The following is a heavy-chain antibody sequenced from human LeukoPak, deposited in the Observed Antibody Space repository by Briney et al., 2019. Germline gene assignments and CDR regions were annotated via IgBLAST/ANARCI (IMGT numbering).Heavy chain of an antibody. CDR1: GGSISSSSYY. CDR3: ARDLASSDDAFDI. J-gene: IGHJ3*02. Sequence: SETLSLTCTVSGGSISSSSYYWGWIRQPPGNGLEWIGSIYYSGSTYYNPSLKSRVTISVDTSKNQFSLKLSSVTAADTAVYYCARDLASSDDAFDIWGQGTMVTVSS. D-gene: IGHD6-6*01. V-gene: IGHV4-39*07. CDR2: IYYSGST.